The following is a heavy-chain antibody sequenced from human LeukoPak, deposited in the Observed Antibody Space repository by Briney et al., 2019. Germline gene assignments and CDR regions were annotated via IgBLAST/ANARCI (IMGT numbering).Heavy chain of an antibody. J-gene: IGHJ4*02. CDR1: GFTFSSYA. Sequence: QPGRSLRLSCAASGFTFSSYAMHWVRQAPGKGLEWVAVISYDGSNKYYADSVKGRFTISRDNSKNTLYLQMNSLRAEDTAVYYCAKVGGYGGEFDYWGQGTLVTVSS. D-gene: IGHD4-23*01. CDR3: AKVGGYGGEFDY. V-gene: IGHV3-30*04. CDR2: ISYDGSNK.